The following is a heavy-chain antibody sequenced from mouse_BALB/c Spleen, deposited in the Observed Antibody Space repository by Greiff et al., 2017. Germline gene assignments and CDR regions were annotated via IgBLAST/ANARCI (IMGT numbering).Heavy chain of an antibody. J-gene: IGHJ3*01. CDR3: AGYYGYDGFAY. CDR2: INPGSGGT. D-gene: IGHD2-2*01. CDR1: GYAFTNYL. V-gene: IGHV1-54*01. Sequence: QVQLQQSGAELVRPGTSVKVSCKASGYAFTNYLIEWVKQRPGQGLEWIGVINPGSGGTNYNEKFKGKATLTADKSSSTAYMQLSSLTSDDSAVYFCAGYYGYDGFAYWGQGTLVTVSA.